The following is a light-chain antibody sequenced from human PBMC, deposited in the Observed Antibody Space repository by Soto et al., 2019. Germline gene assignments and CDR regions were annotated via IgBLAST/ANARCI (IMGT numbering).Light chain of an antibody. CDR1: SSDFDGYKY. CDR2: EVS. J-gene: IGLJ1*01. CDR3: SSDKSIHYV. Sequence: QSALTQPSSVSGSPGQSITITCTGSSSDFDGYKYVSWYQHHPGKAPNLVIYEVSDRPSGVSNRVAGCKSDNTASLIISWRQGEDEADYYCSSDKSIHYVFGTGTKLTVL. V-gene: IGLV2-14*01.